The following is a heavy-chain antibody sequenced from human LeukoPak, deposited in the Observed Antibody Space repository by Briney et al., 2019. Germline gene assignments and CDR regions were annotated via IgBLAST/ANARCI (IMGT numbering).Heavy chain of an antibody. CDR2: ISGSGSSI. CDR1: GFTFSNYA. Sequence: GGSLRLSCAASGFTFSNYAVNWIRQAPGKGLKWVSVISGSGSSIYYTDSVKGRFTISRDNSKNTLYLQMNSLRAEDTAVYYCAMGATSWSGCSFPKIFQHWGRGTLVTVSS. CDR3: AMGATSWSGCSFPKIFQH. J-gene: IGHJ1*01. V-gene: IGHV3-23*01. D-gene: IGHD3-3*01.